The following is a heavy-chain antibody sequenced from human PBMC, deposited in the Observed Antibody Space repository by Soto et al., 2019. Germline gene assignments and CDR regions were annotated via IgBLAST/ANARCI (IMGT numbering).Heavy chain of an antibody. CDR1: GFSLSASGVG. D-gene: IGHD4-4*01. CDR3: AHSSTTYLDY. Sequence: QITLKESGPTLVKPTQTLTLTCTFSGFSLSASGVGVGWIRQPPGEALEWLAVIYWNDDERYSPSLKSRVTIPKDNSKNQVVLTMTNMDPVDTATYYCAHSSTTYLDYWGQGTLVTVSS. J-gene: IGHJ4*02. CDR2: IYWNDDE. V-gene: IGHV2-5*01.